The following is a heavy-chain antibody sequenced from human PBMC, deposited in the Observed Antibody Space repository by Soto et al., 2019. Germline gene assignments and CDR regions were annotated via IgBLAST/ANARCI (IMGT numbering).Heavy chain of an antibody. CDR2: ISWDGGST. Sequence: GGSLRLSCAASGFTFDDYTMHWVRQAPGKGLEWVSVISWDGGSTYYAYSVKGRFTIYRDNSKNSLYLQMNSLRTEDTALYYCAKGIPSRGSGSYYLNYYYGMDXWGQGTTVPVS. J-gene: IGHJ6*02. CDR3: AKGIPSRGSGSYYLNYYYGMDX. V-gene: IGHV3-43*01. D-gene: IGHD3-10*01. CDR1: GFTFDDYT.